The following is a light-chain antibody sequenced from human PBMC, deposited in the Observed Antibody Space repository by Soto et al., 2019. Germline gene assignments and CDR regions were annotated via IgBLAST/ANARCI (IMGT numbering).Light chain of an antibody. CDR1: QSVSNNY. J-gene: IGKJ1*01. CDR2: GAS. Sequence: EIVLTQSPGTLSLSPGERATLSCRASQSVSNNYLAWYQQKPCQAPRLLIYGASNRATGIPDRFSGSGSGTDFTLTISGLETEDCAVYYCQQYGSSGTFGQGTKVDSK. CDR3: QQYGSSGT. V-gene: IGKV3-20*01.